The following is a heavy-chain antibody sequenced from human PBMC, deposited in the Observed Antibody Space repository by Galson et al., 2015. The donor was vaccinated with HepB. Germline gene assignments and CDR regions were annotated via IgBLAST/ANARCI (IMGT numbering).Heavy chain of an antibody. V-gene: IGHV3-30*04. Sequence: SLRLSCAASGFTFSSYAMHWVRQAPGKGLEWVAVISYDGSNKYYADSVKGRFTISRDNSKNTLYLQMNSLRAEDTAVYYCARNGYALEAGDAFDIWGQGTMVTVSS. CDR3: ARNGYALEAGDAFDI. D-gene: IGHD5-12*01. CDR2: ISYDGSNK. J-gene: IGHJ3*02. CDR1: GFTFSSYA.